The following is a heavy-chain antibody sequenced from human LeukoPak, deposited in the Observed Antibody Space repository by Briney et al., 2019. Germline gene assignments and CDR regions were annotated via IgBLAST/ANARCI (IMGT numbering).Heavy chain of an antibody. V-gene: IGHV4-34*01. Sequence: KASETLSLTCAVYGGSFSGYYWSWIRRPPGKGLEWIGEINHSGSTNYNPSLKSRVTISVDTSKNHFSLKLSSVTAADTAVYYCTRLPGRIQLWPYYHFDYWGQGTVVTVSS. D-gene: IGHD5-18*01. CDR1: GGSFSGYY. CDR3: TRLPGRIQLWPYYHFDY. CDR2: INHSGST. J-gene: IGHJ4*02.